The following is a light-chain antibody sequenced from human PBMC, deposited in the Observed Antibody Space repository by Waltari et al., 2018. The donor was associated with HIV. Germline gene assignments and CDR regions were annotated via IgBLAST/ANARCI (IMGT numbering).Light chain of an antibody. V-gene: IGKV1D-12*01. Sequence: DIQMTQSPSSVSASVGDRVTLTCRASRDISSGLAWFQRKPGKAPKLLIYAASRLQHGVPSRFSGSGSGTDFILTISSLQPEDFATYYCQQANSFPLTFGGGTKVEIK. CDR3: QQANSFPLT. CDR1: RDISSG. J-gene: IGKJ4*01. CDR2: AAS.